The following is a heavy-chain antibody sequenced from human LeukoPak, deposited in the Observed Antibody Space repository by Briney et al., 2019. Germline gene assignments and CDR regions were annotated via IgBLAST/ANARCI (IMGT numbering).Heavy chain of an antibody. V-gene: IGHV1-18*01. J-gene: IGHJ5*02. D-gene: IGHD3-22*01. CDR1: GYTFTSYG. CDR3: AREYYYDSSGYQPYNWFDP. Sequence: ASVKVSCKASGYTFTSYGISWVRQAPGQGLEWMGWISAYNGNTNYAQKLRGRVTMTTDTSTSTAYMKLRSLRSDDTAVYYCAREYYYDSSGYQPYNWFDPWGQGTLVTVSS. CDR2: ISAYNGNT.